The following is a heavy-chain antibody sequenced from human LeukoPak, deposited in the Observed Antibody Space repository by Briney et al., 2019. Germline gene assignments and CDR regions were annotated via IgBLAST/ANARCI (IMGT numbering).Heavy chain of an antibody. J-gene: IGHJ4*02. Sequence: GGSLRLSCAASGFTFSSYSMNWVRRAPGKGLEWVSSISSSSSYIYYADSVKGRFTISRDNAKNSLYLQMNSLRAEDTAVYYCARVRGVPYSSGWAYYFDYWGQGTLVTVSS. CDR2: ISSSSSYI. V-gene: IGHV3-21*01. CDR1: GFTFSSYS. CDR3: ARVRGVPYSSGWAYYFDY. D-gene: IGHD6-19*01.